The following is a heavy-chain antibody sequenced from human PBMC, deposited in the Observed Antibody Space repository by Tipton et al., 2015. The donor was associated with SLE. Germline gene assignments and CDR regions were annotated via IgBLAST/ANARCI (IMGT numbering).Heavy chain of an antibody. Sequence: SLRLSCAASGFSFSTYGMHWVRQAPGKGLEWVAVIWSDGSIKYYIDSVKGRFTISKDNSNNTLYLQMNSLRAEDTAVYYCARGRAGEDDYWGQGTLVTVSS. CDR1: GFSFSTYG. V-gene: IGHV3-33*01. J-gene: IGHJ4*02. CDR3: ARGRAGEDDY. CDR2: IWSDGSIK. D-gene: IGHD7-27*01.